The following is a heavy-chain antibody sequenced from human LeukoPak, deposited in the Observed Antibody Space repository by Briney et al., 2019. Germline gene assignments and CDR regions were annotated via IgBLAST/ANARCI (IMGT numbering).Heavy chain of an antibody. D-gene: IGHD3-9*01. CDR2: MNPNSGDT. CDR1: GYTFTSYD. CDR3: ARDLSVLRYFEDP. J-gene: IGHJ5*02. Sequence: ASVKVSCKASGYTFTSYDINWVRQATGQGLEWMGWMNPNSGDTGYAQKFQGRVTITRNTSISTAYMELSSLRSEDTAVYYCARDLSVLRYFEDPWGQGTLVTVSS. V-gene: IGHV1-8*03.